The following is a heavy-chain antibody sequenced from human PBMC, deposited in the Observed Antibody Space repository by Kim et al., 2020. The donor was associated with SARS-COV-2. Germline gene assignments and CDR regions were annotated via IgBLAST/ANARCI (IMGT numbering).Heavy chain of an antibody. J-gene: IGHJ4*02. Sequence: SETLSLTCTVSGGSISSSSYYWGWIRQPPGKGLEWIGSIYYSGSTYYNPSLKSRVTISVDTSKNQFSLKLSSVTAADTAVYYCARHDRTPPIAAAGIGFDYWGQGTLVTVSS. V-gene: IGHV4-39*01. CDR2: IYYSGST. CDR3: ARHDRTPPIAAAGIGFDY. CDR1: GGSISSSSYY. D-gene: IGHD6-13*01.